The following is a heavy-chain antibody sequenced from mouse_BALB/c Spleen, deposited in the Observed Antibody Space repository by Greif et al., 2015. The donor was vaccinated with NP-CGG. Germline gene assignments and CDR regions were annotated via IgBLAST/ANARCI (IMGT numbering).Heavy chain of an antibody. V-gene: IGHV2-9*02. CDR2: IWAGGST. CDR1: GFSLTSYG. D-gene: IGHD5-1-1*01. Sequence: VQLVESGPGLVAPLQSLSITCTVSGFSLTSYGVHWVRQPPGKGLEWLGVIWAGGSTNYNSALMSRLSISKDNSKSXVFLKMNTLQADDTPMLYCRNISMVYWGQGTSVTVST. J-gene: IGHJ4*01. CDR3: RNISMVY.